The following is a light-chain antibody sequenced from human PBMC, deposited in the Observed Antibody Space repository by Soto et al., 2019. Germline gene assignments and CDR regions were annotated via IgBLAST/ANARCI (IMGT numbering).Light chain of an antibody. V-gene: IGLV7-46*01. CDR3: LVIYTGVGEV. CDR2: DKR. Sequence: QAVVTQEPSLTVSPGGTVTLTCDSTTGAFTSGHFPHWFQQKPGQAPRPLIYDKRNRPPWKPARFSGSLLGGKAALTLSDAQPEDEAEYYCLVIYTGVGEVFGTGTKLTVL. CDR1: TGAFTSGHF. J-gene: IGLJ1*01.